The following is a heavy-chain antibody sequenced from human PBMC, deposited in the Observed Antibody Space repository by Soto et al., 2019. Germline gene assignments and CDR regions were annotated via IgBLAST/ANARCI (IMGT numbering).Heavy chain of an antibody. CDR2: INPNSGGT. Sequence: ASVKVSCKASGYSITSHYMHWVRQARGQGLEWMGIINPNSGGTNYAQKFQGRVTMTRDTSISTAYMELSRLRSDDTAVYYCASRGSYSYYYGMDVWGQGTTVTVSS. CDR1: GYSITSHY. V-gene: IGHV1-2*02. CDR3: ASRGSYSYYYGMDV. J-gene: IGHJ6*02. D-gene: IGHD1-26*01.